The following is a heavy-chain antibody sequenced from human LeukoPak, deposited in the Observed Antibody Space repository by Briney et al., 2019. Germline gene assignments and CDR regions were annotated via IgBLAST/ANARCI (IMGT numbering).Heavy chain of an antibody. CDR1: GYSISSGYY. Sequence: SETLSLTCTVSGYSISSGYYWGWIRQPPGKGLEWIGSIYHSGSTYYNPSLKSRVTISVDTSKNQFSLKLSSVTAADTAVYYCARQREGVGEYYFDYWGQGTLVTVSS. V-gene: IGHV4-38-2*02. CDR3: ARQREGVGEYYFDY. J-gene: IGHJ4*02. D-gene: IGHD3-10*01. CDR2: IYHSGST.